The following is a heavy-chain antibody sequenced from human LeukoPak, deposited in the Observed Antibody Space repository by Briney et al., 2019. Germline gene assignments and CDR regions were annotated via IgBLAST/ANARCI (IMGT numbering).Heavy chain of an antibody. V-gene: IGHV1-2*02. J-gene: IGHJ6*03. D-gene: IGHD6-6*01. CDR3: ARVIAARRPSYYYYYMDV. CDR2: INPNSGGT. CDR1: GYTFTGYY. Sequence: ASVKVSCKASGYTFTGYYMHWVRQAPGQGLEWMGWINPNSGGTNYAQKLQGRVTMTTDTSTSTAYMELRSLRSDDTAVYYCARVIAARRPSYYYYYMDVWGKGTTVTVSS.